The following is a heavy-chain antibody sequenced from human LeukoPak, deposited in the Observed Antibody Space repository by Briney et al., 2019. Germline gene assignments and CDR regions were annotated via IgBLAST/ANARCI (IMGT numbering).Heavy chain of an antibody. CDR1: GFTFSDYL. CDR3: ATSQSSVAGIAGD. CDR2: ISGSGSNR. D-gene: IGHD6-19*01. V-gene: IGHV3-11*04. J-gene: IGHJ4*02. Sequence: GESLRLSCAAAGFTFSDYLMTWIRQAPGKGLEWVSYISGSGSNRYYADSVKGRFTISRDNAKNSLYLQMNSLRVEDTAVYYCATSQSSVAGIAGDCGQGTLVTVSS.